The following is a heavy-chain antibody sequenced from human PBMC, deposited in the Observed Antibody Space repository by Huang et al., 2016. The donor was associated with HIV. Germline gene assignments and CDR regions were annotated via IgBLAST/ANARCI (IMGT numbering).Heavy chain of an antibody. CDR1: GGSFSGYY. J-gene: IGHJ2*01. V-gene: IGHV4-34*01. CDR2: INDSGST. D-gene: IGHD6-13*01. CDR3: ARGRSGIAAAVYWYFDL. Sequence: QVQLQQWGAGLLKPSETLSLTCAVYGGSFSGYYWSWIRQPPGKGLEWIGEINDSGSTNYNPSLKSRVTTSVDTSKTQFSLRLSSVTAADTAVYYCARGRSGIAAAVYWYFDLWGRGTLVTVSS.